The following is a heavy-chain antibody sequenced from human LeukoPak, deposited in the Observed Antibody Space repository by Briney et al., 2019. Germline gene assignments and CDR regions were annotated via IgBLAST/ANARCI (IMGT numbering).Heavy chain of an antibody. D-gene: IGHD1-26*01. CDR2: IYTSGST. CDR1: GGSISSYY. V-gene: IGHV4-4*07. J-gene: IGHJ5*02. CDR3: ARDRWELLSPWFDP. Sequence: SETLSLTCTDSGGSISSYYWSWIRQPAGKGLEWIGRIYTSGSTNYNPSLKSRVTMSVDTSKNQFSLKLSSVTAADTAVYYCARDRWELLSPWFDPWGQGTLVTVSS.